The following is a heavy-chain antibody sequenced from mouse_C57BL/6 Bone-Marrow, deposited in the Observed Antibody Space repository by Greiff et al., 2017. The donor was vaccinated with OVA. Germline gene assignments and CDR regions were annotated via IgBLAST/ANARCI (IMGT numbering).Heavy chain of an antibody. Sequence: QVQLQQSGAELARPGASVKLSCKASGYTFTSYGISWVKQRTGQGLEWIGEIYPRSGNTYYNEKFKGKATLTADKSTSTAYIELRSLTSEDSAVYVCARLGLLPDFDYWGQGTTLTVSS. V-gene: IGHV1-81*01. D-gene: IGHD3-1*01. CDR2: IYPRSGNT. J-gene: IGHJ2*01. CDR1: GYTFTSYG. CDR3: ARLGLLPDFDY.